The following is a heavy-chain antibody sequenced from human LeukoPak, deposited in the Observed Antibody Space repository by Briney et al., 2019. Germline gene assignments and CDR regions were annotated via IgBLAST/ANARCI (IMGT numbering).Heavy chain of an antibody. D-gene: IGHD2-2*01. V-gene: IGHV3-15*01. CDR3: TSTIPVVDEY. J-gene: IGHJ4*02. Sequence: GGSLRLSCAASGFTFSNAWMSRVRQAPGKGLGWVGRIKSKSDGGTTDYAAPVKGRFTISRDDSKNTLYLQMNSLKTEDTAVYYCTSTIPVVDEYWGQGTLVTVSS. CDR2: IKSKSDGGTT. CDR1: GFTFSNAW.